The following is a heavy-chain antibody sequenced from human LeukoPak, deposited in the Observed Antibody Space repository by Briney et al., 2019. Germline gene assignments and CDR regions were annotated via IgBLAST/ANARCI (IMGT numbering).Heavy chain of an antibody. J-gene: IGHJ6*02. V-gene: IGHV3-30*18. CDR3: AKYSSSSNDYYGMDV. CDR2: ISYDGSNK. CDR1: RFTFSSYG. D-gene: IGHD6-6*01. Sequence: PGGSLRLSCAASRFTFSSYGMHWVRQAPGKGLEWVAVISYDGSNKYYADSVKGRFTISRDNSKNTLYLRMNSLRAEDTAVYYCAKYSSSSNDYYGMDVWGQGTTVTVSS.